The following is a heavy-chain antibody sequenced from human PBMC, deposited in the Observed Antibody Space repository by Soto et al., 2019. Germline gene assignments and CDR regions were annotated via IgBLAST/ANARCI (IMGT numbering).Heavy chain of an antibody. J-gene: IGHJ3*02. D-gene: IGHD3-10*01. CDR3: AIFTVPGLGSVDVFDI. CDR2: INPTDGGT. V-gene: IGHV1-46*01. CDR1: GYTFTTYY. Sequence: QVQLVQSGAEVKKPGASVKISCNASGYTFTTYYMHWVRQAPGQSLEWMGIINPTDGGTTNAQRFQGRVTMTRDTSTSPVYMDLSRLRSEDTAVYYGAIFTVPGLGSVDVFDIWGQGTLVTVSS.